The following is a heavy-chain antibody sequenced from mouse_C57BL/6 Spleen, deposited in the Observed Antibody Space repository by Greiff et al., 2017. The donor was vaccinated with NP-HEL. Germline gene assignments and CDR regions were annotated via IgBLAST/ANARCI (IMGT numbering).Heavy chain of an antibody. V-gene: IGHV5-16*01. J-gene: IGHJ1*03. CDR3: ARDDYGGRYFDV. Sequence: EVQLVESEGGLVQPGSSMKLSCTASGFTFSDYYMAWVRQVPEKGLEWVANINYDGSSTYYLDSLKSRFIISRDNAKNILYLQMSSLKSEDTATYYCARDDYGGRYFDVWGTGTTVTVSS. CDR1: GFTFSDYY. D-gene: IGHD2-4*01. CDR2: INYDGSST.